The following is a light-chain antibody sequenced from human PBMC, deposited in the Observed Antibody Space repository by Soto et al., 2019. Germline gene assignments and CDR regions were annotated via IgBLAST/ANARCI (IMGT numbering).Light chain of an antibody. J-gene: IGLJ1*01. CDR3: SSYGGSNNFV. CDR2: EVT. Sequence: QSALTQPPPASRSPGQSVTISCPGTSSDVGGYNFVSWYQQYPGKAPKLIIYEVTKRPSGVPDRFSASKSGNTASLTVSGLQTDDEADYYCSSYGGSNNFVFGTGTKVTVL. CDR1: SSDVGGYNF. V-gene: IGLV2-8*01.